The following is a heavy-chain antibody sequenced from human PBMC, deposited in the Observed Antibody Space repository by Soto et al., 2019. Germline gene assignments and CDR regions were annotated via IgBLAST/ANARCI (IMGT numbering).Heavy chain of an antibody. Sequence: QVQLVQSGAEVKKPGSSVKVSCKASGGTFSSYAISWVRQAPGQGLEWMGGIIPIFGTANYAQKFQGRVTITADESTSTAYMELSSLRSEDXAXYXXXXESRXXSXXXXXXXPGIDXWGQGTLVTVSS. CDR2: IIPIFGTA. V-gene: IGHV1-69*12. D-gene: IGHD2-15*01. J-gene: IGHJ4*02. CDR3: XXESRXXSXXXXXXXPGIDX. CDR1: GGTFSSYA.